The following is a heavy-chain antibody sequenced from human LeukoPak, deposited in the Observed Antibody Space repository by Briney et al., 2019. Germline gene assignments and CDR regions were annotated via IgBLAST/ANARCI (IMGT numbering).Heavy chain of an antibody. CDR1: GYTFTGYY. D-gene: IGHD6-6*01. J-gene: IGHJ4*02. V-gene: IGHV1-2*02. Sequence: GASVKVSCKASGYTFTGYYMHGVRQAPGQGLEWMGWINPNSGGTNYAQKFQGRVAMTRDTSISTAYMELSRLRSDDTAVYYCARDEAARHWRYWGQGTLVTVSS. CDR3: ARDEAARHWRY. CDR2: INPNSGGT.